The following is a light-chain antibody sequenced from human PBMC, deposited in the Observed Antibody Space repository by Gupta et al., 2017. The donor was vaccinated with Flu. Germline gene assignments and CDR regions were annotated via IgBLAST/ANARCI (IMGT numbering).Light chain of an antibody. V-gene: IGLV2-14*03. CDR2: DVS. CDR1: SSDVGGYKF. J-gene: IGLJ2*01. Sequence: QSALIQPASVSGSPGQSITDSCTGTSSDVGGYKFVSWYQHHPGKAPKLMIYDVSNRPSGVPNRFSGSKSGNTASLTISGLQAEDEADYYCSSKSSSGVIFGGGTRLTVL. CDR3: SSKSSSGVI.